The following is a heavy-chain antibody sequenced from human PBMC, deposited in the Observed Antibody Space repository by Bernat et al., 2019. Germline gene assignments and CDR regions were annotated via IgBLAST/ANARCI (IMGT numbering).Heavy chain of an antibody. CDR2: ISYSGTTI. V-gene: IGHV3-11*01. CDR1: GFTFSDYY. J-gene: IGHJ4*02. D-gene: IGHD1-20*01. Sequence: QVQLVESGGGLVKPGGSLRLSCAASGFTFSDYYMSWIRQAPGKGLVWLSYISYSGTTIYYADSVKGRFTISRDNSKNSLYLQMNSLSADDTAVYYCARDYNWNLDYWGQGTLVTVSS. CDR3: ARDYNWNLDY.